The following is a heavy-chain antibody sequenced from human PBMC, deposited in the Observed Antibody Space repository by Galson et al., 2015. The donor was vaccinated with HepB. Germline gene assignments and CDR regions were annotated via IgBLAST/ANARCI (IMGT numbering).Heavy chain of an antibody. CDR1: GYTFTNYY. Sequence: SVKVSCKASGYTFTNYYINWVRQAPGQGLEWMGIINLSGGSTSYAQKFQGIVTMTRDSSTSTVYMELSSLRSEDTAVYYCATSVLNWFDPWGQGTLVIVSS. J-gene: IGHJ5*02. CDR3: ATSVLNWFDP. V-gene: IGHV1-46*03. CDR2: INLSGGST.